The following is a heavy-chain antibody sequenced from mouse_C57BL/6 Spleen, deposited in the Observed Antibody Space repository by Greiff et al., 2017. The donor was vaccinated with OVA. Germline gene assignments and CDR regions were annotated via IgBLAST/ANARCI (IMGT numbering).Heavy chain of an antibody. V-gene: IGHV5-4*01. CDR3: ARALLWLRSYYFDY. CDR1: GFTFSSYA. CDR2: ISDGGSYT. Sequence: EVQGVKSGGGLVKPGGSLKLSCAASGFTFSSYAMSWVRQTPEKRLEWVATISDGGSYTYYPDNVKGRFTISRDNAKNNLYLQMSHLKSEDTAMYYCARALLWLRSYYFDYWGQGTTLTVSS. J-gene: IGHJ2*01. D-gene: IGHD2-9*01.